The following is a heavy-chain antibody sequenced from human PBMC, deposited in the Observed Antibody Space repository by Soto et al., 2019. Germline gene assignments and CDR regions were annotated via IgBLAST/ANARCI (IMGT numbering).Heavy chain of an antibody. D-gene: IGHD4-4*01. CDR3: ARRLYSKGLRFDP. CDR2: INHSGST. V-gene: IGHV4-34*01. Sequence: QVQLQQWGAGLLKPSETLSLTCAVYGGSFSGYYWSWIRQPPGKGLEWIGEINHSGSTNYNPSLKSRVTISVDTSKNQFSLKLSSVTAADTAVYYCARRLYSKGLRFDPWGQGTLVTVSS. J-gene: IGHJ5*02. CDR1: GGSFSGYY.